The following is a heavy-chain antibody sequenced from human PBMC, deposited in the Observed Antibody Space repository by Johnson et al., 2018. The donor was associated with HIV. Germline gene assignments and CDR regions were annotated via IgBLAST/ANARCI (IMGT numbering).Heavy chain of an antibody. J-gene: IGHJ3*02. CDR3: AKDPGRRDPHAFDI. CDR1: GFTLSNYG. CDR2: IRYDGGNK. D-gene: IGHD2-15*01. V-gene: IGHV3-30*02. Sequence: VHLVESGGGLVQPGGSLRLSCAASGFTLSNYGMHWVRQAPGKGLEWVAFIRYDGGNKYYADSVKGRFTISRDNSKNTLYLQMNSLRAEDTAVYYCAKDPGRRDPHAFDIWGQGTMVTVSS.